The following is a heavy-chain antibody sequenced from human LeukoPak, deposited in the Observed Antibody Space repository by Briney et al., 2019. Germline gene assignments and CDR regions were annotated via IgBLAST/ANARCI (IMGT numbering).Heavy chain of an antibody. J-gene: IGHJ2*01. Sequence: PSETLSLTCTVSGGSINNYYWSWIRQPPGKGLEWIGFVFYGGSTNYNPSLKSRVTISIDTSKNQFSLRMNSVTAADTAVYYCARVGPNVRYCSSTSCPNWYFDLWGRGTLVTVSS. V-gene: IGHV4-59*01. D-gene: IGHD2-2*01. CDR1: GGSINNYY. CDR2: VFYGGST. CDR3: ARVGPNVRYCSSTSCPNWYFDL.